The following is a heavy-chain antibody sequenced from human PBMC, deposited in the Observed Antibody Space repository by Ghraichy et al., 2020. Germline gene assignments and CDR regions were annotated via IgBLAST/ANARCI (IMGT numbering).Heavy chain of an antibody. CDR2: INSDGSST. CDR1: GFTLSRYW. CDR3: ARDQLYCSGGSCYFDY. V-gene: IGHV3-74*01. D-gene: IGHD2-15*01. Sequence: GGSLRLSCAASGFTLSRYWMHWVRQAPGKGLVWVSRINSDGSSTSYADSVKGRFTISRDNAKNTLYLQMNSLRAEDTAVYYCARDQLYCSGGSCYFDYWGQGTLVTVAS. J-gene: IGHJ4*02.